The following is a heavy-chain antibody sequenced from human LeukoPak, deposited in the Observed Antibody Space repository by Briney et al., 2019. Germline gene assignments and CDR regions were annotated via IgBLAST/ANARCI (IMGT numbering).Heavy chain of an antibody. CDR3: ARADSTYYYYFDY. CDR2: IYYSGST. Sequence: SETLSLTCAVSGGSISSGGYSWSWIRQPPGKGLEWIGYIYYSGSTNYNPSLKSRVTISVDTSKNQFSLKLSSVTAADTAVYYCARADSTYYYYFDYWGQGTLVTVSS. J-gene: IGHJ4*02. D-gene: IGHD2/OR15-2a*01. CDR1: GGSISSGGYS. V-gene: IGHV4-61*08.